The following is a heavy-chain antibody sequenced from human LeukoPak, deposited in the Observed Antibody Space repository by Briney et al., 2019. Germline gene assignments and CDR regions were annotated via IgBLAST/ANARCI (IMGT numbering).Heavy chain of an antibody. J-gene: IGHJ4*02. Sequence: ASVTVSCKASGGTFSSYAISWVRQAPGQGLEWMGRIIPIFGIANYAQKFHGRVTITANKSTSTAYMELSSLRSEDTAVYYCAVERGDCYYCICYWGQGTLVPVS. D-gene: IGHD2-21*02. CDR2: IIPIFGIA. CDR1: GGTFSSYA. V-gene: IGHV1-69*04. CDR3: AVERGDCYYCICY.